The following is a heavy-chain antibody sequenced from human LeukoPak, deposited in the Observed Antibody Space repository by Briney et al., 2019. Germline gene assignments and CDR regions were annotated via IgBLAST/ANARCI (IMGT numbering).Heavy chain of an antibody. CDR1: GDSVSSNSAA. Sequence: SQNLSLTCAISGDSVSSNSAAWNWIRQSPSRGLERLGRTYYRSKWYNDSAVSVKSRIMINPDTSKNQFSLQLNSVTPEDTAVYYCARGPGLRMGALDIWGQGTVVSVSS. J-gene: IGHJ3*02. CDR3: ARGPGLRMGALDI. CDR2: TYYRSKWYN. D-gene: IGHD4-17*01. V-gene: IGHV6-1*01.